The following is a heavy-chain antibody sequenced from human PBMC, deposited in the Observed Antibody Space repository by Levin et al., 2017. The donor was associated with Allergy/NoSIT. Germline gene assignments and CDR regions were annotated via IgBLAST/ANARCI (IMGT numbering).Heavy chain of an antibody. CDR1: GFTFSSYA. CDR2: ISSNGGST. V-gene: IGHV3-64*01. D-gene: IGHD5-12*01. Sequence: LSLTCAASGFTFSSYAMHWVRQAPGKGLEYVSAISSNGGSTYYANSVKGRFTISRDNSKNTLYLQMGSLRAEDMAVYYCARDHSYSGYDNVGSDYFDYWGQGTLVTV. J-gene: IGHJ4*02. CDR3: ARDHSYSGYDNVGSDYFDY.